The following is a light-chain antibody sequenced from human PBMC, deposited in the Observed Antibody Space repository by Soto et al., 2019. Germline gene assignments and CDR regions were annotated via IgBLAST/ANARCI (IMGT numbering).Light chain of an antibody. J-gene: IGKJ1*01. CDR1: QGIGNS. V-gene: IGKV1-27*01. CDR3: QKYDSAPWT. Sequence: IQMTQSPSSLSASVGDRVIITCRASQGIGNSLAWYQQKAGRVPKLLMHSASTLLSGVPSRFSGSGSGTDFTLTISSRQPEDVATYYCQKYDSAPWTFGQVTKVEIK. CDR2: SAS.